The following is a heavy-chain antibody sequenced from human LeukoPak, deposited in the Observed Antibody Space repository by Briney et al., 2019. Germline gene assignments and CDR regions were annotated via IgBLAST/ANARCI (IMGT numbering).Heavy chain of an antibody. Sequence: SVKVSCKASGGTFSKYTISWVRQRPGQGLEWMGGITPLFGTANYAQKFQGRVTITADESASTAYMELSSLRSDDSAIYYCTRGETGNYYAYWGQGTLVTVSS. V-gene: IGHV1-69*13. CDR3: TRGETGNYYAY. CDR1: GGTFSKYT. J-gene: IGHJ4*02. D-gene: IGHD1-26*01. CDR2: ITPLFGTA.